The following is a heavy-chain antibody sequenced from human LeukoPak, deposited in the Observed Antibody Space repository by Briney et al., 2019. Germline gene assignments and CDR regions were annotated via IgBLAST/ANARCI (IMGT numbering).Heavy chain of an antibody. V-gene: IGHV3-23*01. CDR2: ISGSDSNT. CDR3: AKGRPRSLDY. D-gene: IGHD4-17*01. Sequence: GGTLRLSCAASGFTFSNHGMSWVRQAPGKGLEWVSSISGSDSNTYYADSVKGRFTISRDNSKNTLYLQMSTLRAEDTAVYHCAKGRPRSLDYWGQGTLVTVSS. CDR1: GFTFSNHG. J-gene: IGHJ4*02.